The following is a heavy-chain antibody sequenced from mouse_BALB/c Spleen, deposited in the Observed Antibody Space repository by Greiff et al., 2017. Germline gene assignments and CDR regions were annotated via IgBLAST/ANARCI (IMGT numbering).Heavy chain of an antibody. V-gene: IGHV1-80*01. CDR1: GYAFSSYW. Sequence: VKLMESGAELVRPGSSVKISCKASGYAFSSYWMNWVKQRPGQGLEWIGQIYPGDGDTNYNGKFKGKATLTADKSSSTAYMQLSSLTSEDSAVYFCARRQIGAMDYWGQGTSVTVSS. CDR2: IYPGDGDT. CDR3: ARRQIGAMDY. J-gene: IGHJ4*01.